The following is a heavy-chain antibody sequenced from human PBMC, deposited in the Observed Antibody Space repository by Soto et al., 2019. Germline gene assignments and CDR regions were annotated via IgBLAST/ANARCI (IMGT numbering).Heavy chain of an antibody. CDR1: GYSINSDYY. CDR2: VDHSGRT. J-gene: IGHJ5*01. CDR3: ATNAYYPLGKRTLFGS. D-gene: IGHD3-10*01. V-gene: IGHV4-38-2*01. Sequence: TSETLSLTCAVSGYSINSDYYWGWIRQPPGKGLERSWSVDHSGRTYYSPSLRIRLTIFIDTSKNQFSLMLNSVTAADTAMYSRATNAYYPLGKRTLFGSWSAGTLDTDSP.